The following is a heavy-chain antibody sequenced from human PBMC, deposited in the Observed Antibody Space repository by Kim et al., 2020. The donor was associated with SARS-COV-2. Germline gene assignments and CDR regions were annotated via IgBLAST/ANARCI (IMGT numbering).Heavy chain of an antibody. CDR1: GGSISSYY. CDR2: IYYSGST. Sequence: SETLSLTCTVSGGSISSYYWSWIRQPPGKGLEWIGYIYYSGSTNYNPSLKSRVTISVDTSKNQFSLKLSSVTAADTAVYYCARAPLSIAAAGTFDYWGQGTLVTVSS. D-gene: IGHD6-13*01. J-gene: IGHJ4*02. V-gene: IGHV4-59*01. CDR3: ARAPLSIAAAGTFDY.